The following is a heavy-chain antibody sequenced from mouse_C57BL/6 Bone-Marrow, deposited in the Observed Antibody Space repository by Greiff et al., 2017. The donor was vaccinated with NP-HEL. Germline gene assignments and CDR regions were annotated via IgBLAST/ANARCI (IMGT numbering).Heavy chain of an antibody. V-gene: IGHV1-69*01. CDR2: IDPSDSYT. CDR3: ARTPRLGYFEG. CDR1: GYTFTSYW. Sequence: QVQLQQPGAELVMPGASVKLSCKASGYTFTSYWMHWVKQRPGQGLEWIGEIDPSDSYTNYTQKFKGKSTLTVDKSSSTAYMQLSSLTSEDSAVYYCARTPRLGYFEGWGTGTTVTVAS. J-gene: IGHJ1*03.